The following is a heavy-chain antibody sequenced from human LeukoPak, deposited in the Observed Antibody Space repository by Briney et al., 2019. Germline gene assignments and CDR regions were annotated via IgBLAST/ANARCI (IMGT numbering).Heavy chain of an antibody. D-gene: IGHD6-19*01. CDR3: ARVMYSSGPSDAFDI. CDR1: GYTFTSYG. CDR2: ISAYNGNT. Sequence: ASVKVSCKASGYTFTSYGISWVRQAPGQGLEWMGWISAYNGNTNYAQKFQGRVTMTTDTSTSTAYMELRSLRSDDTAVYYCARVMYSSGPSDAFDIWGQGTMVTVSS. J-gene: IGHJ3*02. V-gene: IGHV1-18*01.